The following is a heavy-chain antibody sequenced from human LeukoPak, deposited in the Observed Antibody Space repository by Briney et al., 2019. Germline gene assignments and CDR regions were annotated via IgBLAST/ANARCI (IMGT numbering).Heavy chain of an antibody. D-gene: IGHD4-17*01. J-gene: IGHJ6*02. CDR2: IYYSGGT. Sequence: PSETLSLTCTVSGGSISNYYWIWIRQPPGKGLEWIGYIYYSGGTKYNPSLKSRVTMSVDTSKNQFSLKLSSVTAADTAVYYCGRDNGDYRYGYYCGMDVWGQGTTVTVSS. CDR1: GGSISNYY. V-gene: IGHV4-59*01. CDR3: GRDNGDYRYGYYCGMDV.